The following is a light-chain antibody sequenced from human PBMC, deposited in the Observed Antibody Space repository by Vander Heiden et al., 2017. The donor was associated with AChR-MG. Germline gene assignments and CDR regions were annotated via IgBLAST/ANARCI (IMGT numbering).Light chain of an antibody. Sequence: EIVLTQSPATLSLSPGERATLSCRASQSVRNYLAWYQQKPGQAPRLLIYDASNRATGIPARFSGSGSGTDFTLTISSLEPEDFGVYYCHQRSDWWTFGQGTKVEIK. CDR3: HQRSDWWT. CDR1: QSVRNY. V-gene: IGKV3-11*01. J-gene: IGKJ1*01. CDR2: DAS.